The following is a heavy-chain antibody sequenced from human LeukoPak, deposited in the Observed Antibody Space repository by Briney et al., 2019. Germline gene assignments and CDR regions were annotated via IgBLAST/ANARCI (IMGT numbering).Heavy chain of an antibody. D-gene: IGHD4-23*01. CDR3: ARLHFGGNYGYYYYYVDV. Sequence: KSSETLSLACTVSGGSISSSSYYWGWIRQPPGKGLEWIVSIYYSGSTYHNPSLKSQITISVDTSKNQFSLKLSSVTAADTAVYYCARLHFGGNYGYYYYYVDVWGKGTTVTISS. J-gene: IGHJ6*03. V-gene: IGHV4-39*01. CDR1: GGSISSSSYY. CDR2: IYYSGST.